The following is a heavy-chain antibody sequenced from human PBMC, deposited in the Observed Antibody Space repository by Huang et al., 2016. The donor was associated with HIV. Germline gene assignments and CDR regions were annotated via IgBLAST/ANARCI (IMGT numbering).Heavy chain of an antibody. CDR1: GFSILIYY. CDR3: AREGITPSGTEVSGFDF. D-gene: IGHD6-13*01. Sequence: QVQLVQSGAEVKKPGASVTISCKASGFSILIYYIHWVRQAPGQGLEWRGIVNPRGGGADYAQKFTGIVTMTRDTSTRTLYMELSSLRSEDTAVYYCAREGITPSGTEVSGFDFWGQGTPVSVSS. J-gene: IGHJ5*01. CDR2: VNPRGGGA. V-gene: IGHV1-46*03.